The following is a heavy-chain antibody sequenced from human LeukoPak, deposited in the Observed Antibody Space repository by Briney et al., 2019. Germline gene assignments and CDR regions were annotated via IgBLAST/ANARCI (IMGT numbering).Heavy chain of an antibody. V-gene: IGHV3-21*01. Sequence: GGSLRLSCAASGFTFSIYSMNWVRQAPGKGLEWVSSISSSSTYIYYADSVKGRFTISRDNAKNSLYLQMNSLRAEDTAVYYCAKDLPDDAFDIWGQGTMVTVSS. CDR3: AKDLPDDAFDI. CDR1: GFTFSIYS. CDR2: ISSSSTYI. J-gene: IGHJ3*02.